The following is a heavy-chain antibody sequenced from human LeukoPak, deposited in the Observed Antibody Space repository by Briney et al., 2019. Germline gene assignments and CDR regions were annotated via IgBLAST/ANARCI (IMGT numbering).Heavy chain of an antibody. Sequence: PSETLSLTCTVSAGSISSNSYFWGWIRQPPGKGLEWIGIIHYSGSIYYSPSLKSRLSISIDTSKNQFSLKLSSVTAADTAVYYCASQKTLVRGAIRLFDASDIWGQGTVVTVSS. CDR3: ASQKTLVRGAIRLFDASDI. CDR1: AGSISSNSYF. J-gene: IGHJ3*02. D-gene: IGHD3-10*01. CDR2: IHYSGSI. V-gene: IGHV4-39*01.